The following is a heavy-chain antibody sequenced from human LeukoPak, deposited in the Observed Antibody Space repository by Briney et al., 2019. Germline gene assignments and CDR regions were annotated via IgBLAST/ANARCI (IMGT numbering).Heavy chain of an antibody. CDR2: ISSSGSTI. Sequence: GGSLRLSCAASGFTFSSYEMNWVRQAPGKGLEWVSYISSSGSTIYYADSVKGRFTISRDNAKNSLYLQMNSLRAEDTAVYYCARGYYGSGSYYPRPFDYWGQGTLVTVSS. CDR3: ARGYYGSGSYYPRPFDY. D-gene: IGHD3-10*01. CDR1: GFTFSSYE. J-gene: IGHJ4*02. V-gene: IGHV3-48*03.